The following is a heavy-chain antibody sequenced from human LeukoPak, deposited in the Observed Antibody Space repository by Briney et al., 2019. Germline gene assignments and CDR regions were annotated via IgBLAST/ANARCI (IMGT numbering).Heavy chain of an antibody. J-gene: IGHJ3*02. D-gene: IGHD3-9*01. V-gene: IGHV3-21*01. CDR3: ARDFLTILGAFAI. CDR1: GFTFSSYS. Sequence: PGGSLRLSCAASGFTFSSYSMNWVRQAPGKGLEWVSSISSSSSYIYYADSVKGRFTISRDNAKNSLYLQMNSLRAEDTAVYYCARDFLTILGAFAIWGQGTMVTVSS. CDR2: ISSSSSYI.